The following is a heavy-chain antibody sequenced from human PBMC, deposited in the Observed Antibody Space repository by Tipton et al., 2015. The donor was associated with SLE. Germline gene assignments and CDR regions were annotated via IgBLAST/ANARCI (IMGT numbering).Heavy chain of an antibody. CDR2: VYHSGGT. D-gene: IGHD3-10*01. CDR3: ARGPIFYGSGSPFDY. Sequence: TLSLTCTVSGYSISSGYYWGWIRQPPGKGLEWIGSVYHSGGTYYNSSLKSRVTISVDTSKNQLSLTLNSVTAADTAVYYCARGPIFYGSGSPFDYWGQGTLVTVSS. J-gene: IGHJ4*02. V-gene: IGHV4-38-2*02. CDR1: GYSISSGYY.